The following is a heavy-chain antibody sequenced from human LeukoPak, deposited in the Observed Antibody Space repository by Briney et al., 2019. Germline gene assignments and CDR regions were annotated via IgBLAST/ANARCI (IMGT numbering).Heavy chain of an antibody. D-gene: IGHD5-24*01. J-gene: IGHJ3*02. CDR3: AKDFPAIEEEDVFDI. CDR1: GFTFSSYG. Sequence: GGSLRLSCAASGFTFSSYGMHWVHQAPGKGLEWVAVISYDGSNKYYADSVKGRFTISRDNSKNTLSLQMNSLRAEDTAVYYCAKDFPAIEEEDVFDIWGQGTMVTVSS. V-gene: IGHV3-30*18. CDR2: ISYDGSNK.